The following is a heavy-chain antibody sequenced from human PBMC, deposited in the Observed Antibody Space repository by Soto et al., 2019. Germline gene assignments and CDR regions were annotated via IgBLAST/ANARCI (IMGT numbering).Heavy chain of an antibody. J-gene: IGHJ6*02. CDR1: GYTFTSYG. CDR2: ISAYNCST. D-gene: IGHD2-15*01. CDR3: ARGRDGSNRWYHYGMDV. Sequence: QVQLVQSGAEVKKPWASVKVSCKASGYTFTSYGISWVRQAPGQGLEWMGWISAYNCSTNYAQKLQGRVTMTTDTSTSTAYMELRSLRSEDTDVYSCARGRDGSNRWYHYGMDVWGQGTTVTVSS. V-gene: IGHV1-18*01.